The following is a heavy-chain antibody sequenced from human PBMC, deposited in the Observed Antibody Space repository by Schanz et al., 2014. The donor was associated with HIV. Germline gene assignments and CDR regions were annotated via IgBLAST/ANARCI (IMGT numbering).Heavy chain of an antibody. CDR2: ISGGSDDI. CDR1: GFTFSGYG. V-gene: IGHV3-48*01. J-gene: IGHJ6*02. Sequence: EVQLVESGGALVQPGGSLRLSCVASGFTFSGYGLHWVRQAPGKGLEWISYISGGSDDIDYAGSVKGRFTVSRDNAKNSLYLQMDSLRAEDTAVYYCARDAASHSYGSTMDVWGQGTTVTVSS. CDR3: ARDAASHSYGSTMDV. D-gene: IGHD5-18*01.